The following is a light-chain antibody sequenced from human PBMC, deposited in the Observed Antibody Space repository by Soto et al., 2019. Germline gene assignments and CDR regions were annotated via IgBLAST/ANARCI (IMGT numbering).Light chain of an antibody. Sequence: QSALTQPASVSGSPGQSITISCTGTSTDVNGHNYVSWYQQHPGKAPKVIIYEGTNRPSGISHRFSGSKSGNTASLTISGLQAEDEADYYCCSYTSGTSVFGTGTKLTVL. J-gene: IGLJ1*01. CDR1: STDVNGHNY. V-gene: IGLV2-14*01. CDR2: EGT. CDR3: CSYTSGTSV.